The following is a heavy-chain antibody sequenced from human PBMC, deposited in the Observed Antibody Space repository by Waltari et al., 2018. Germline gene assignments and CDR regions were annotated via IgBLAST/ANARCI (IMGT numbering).Heavy chain of an antibody. CDR2: VFNNGNA. J-gene: IGHJ4*02. D-gene: IGHD1-1*01. V-gene: IGHV4-59*11. CDR3: TNGGSGQHRPFSFQY. CDR1: GDSIFGHY. Sequence: QVQLQESGPGLVKPSETLSPTCTVSGDSIFGHYWSWIRQPPGEALEWIGYVFNNGNADYNPSLKSRVTISVDTSKSQFSLKLKSVTAADTATYYCTNGGSGQHRPFSFQYWGQGAVVTVSS.